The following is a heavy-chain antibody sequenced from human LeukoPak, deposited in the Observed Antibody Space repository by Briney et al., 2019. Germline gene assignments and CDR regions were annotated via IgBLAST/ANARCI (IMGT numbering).Heavy chain of an antibody. J-gene: IGHJ4*02. CDR3: ARENGDYDYFDY. V-gene: IGHV4-31*03. CDR1: CGSISSGGYY. D-gene: IGHD4-17*01. Sequence: SETLSLTCTFSCGSISSGGYYWSWIRQHPGKGLEWIGYIYYSGSTYYNPSLKSRVTISVDTSKNQFSLKLSSVTAADTAVYYCARENGDYDYFDYWGQGTLVTVSS. CDR2: IYYSGST.